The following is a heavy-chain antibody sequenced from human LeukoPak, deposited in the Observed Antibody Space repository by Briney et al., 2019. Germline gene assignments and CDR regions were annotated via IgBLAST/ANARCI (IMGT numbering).Heavy chain of an antibody. CDR2: TYYRSKWYD. CDR1: GDSVSSSSAV. CDR3: ARYLGIGSQRYYFDY. Sequence: SQTLSLTCAISGDSVSSSSAVWSWIRHSPSRGLEWLGRTYYRSKWYDDYAVSVKSRITINPDTSKNQFSLQLTSVTPEDTAVYYCARYLGIGSQRYYFDYWGQGTLVAVS. D-gene: IGHD6-19*01. V-gene: IGHV6-1*01. J-gene: IGHJ4*02.